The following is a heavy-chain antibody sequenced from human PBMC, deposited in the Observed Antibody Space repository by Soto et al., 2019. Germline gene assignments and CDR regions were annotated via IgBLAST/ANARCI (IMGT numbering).Heavy chain of an antibody. CDR2: INHSGST. CDR1: GGSFSGYY. Sequence: KTSETLSLTCAVYGGSFSGYYWSWIRQPPGKGLEWIGEINHSGSTNYNPSLKSRVTISVDTSKNQFSLKLSSVTAADTAVYYCARTADYYDFWSGIQAGSSWFDPWGQGTLVTVSS. CDR3: ARTADYYDFWSGIQAGSSWFDP. J-gene: IGHJ5*02. V-gene: IGHV4-34*01. D-gene: IGHD3-3*01.